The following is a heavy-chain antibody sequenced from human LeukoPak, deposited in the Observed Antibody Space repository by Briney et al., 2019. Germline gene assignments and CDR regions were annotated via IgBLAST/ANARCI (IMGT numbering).Heavy chain of an antibody. CDR1: GFTFSSYA. V-gene: IGHV3-23*01. J-gene: IGHJ4*02. CDR3: AKATGYLL. D-gene: IGHD1-14*01. CDR2: ISNSDYST. Sequence: GGSLRLSCAASGFTFSSYAMSWVRQAPGKGLEWVSTISNSDYSTYYADSVEGRFTISRANSENTLYLQMNNLRAEDTAVYYCAKATGYLLWGQGTLVTVSS.